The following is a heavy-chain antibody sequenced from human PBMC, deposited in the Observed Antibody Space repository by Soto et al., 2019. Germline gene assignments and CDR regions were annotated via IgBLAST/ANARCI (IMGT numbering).Heavy chain of an antibody. CDR2: IYSGGST. CDR3: AREEMTPSPFDI. J-gene: IGHJ3*02. V-gene: IGHV3-66*01. CDR1: GFTVSSNY. Sequence: EVQLVESGGGLVQPGGSLRLSCAASGFTVSSNYMSWVRQAPGKGLEWVSVIYSGGSTYYADSVKGRFTISRDNSKNTLYLRMNSLRAEDTAVYYCAREEMTPSPFDIWGQGTMVTVSS.